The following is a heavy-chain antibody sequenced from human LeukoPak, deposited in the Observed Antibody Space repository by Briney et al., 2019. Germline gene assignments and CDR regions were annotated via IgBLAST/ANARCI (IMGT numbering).Heavy chain of an antibody. D-gene: IGHD6-19*01. CDR2: IKQDGSEK. V-gene: IGHV3-7*01. CDR1: GFTFSTYW. Sequence: GGSLRLSCEASGFTFSTYWMNWVRQAPGKGLEWVANIKQDGSEKYYVDSVKGRFTISRDNAKNSLYLQMNSLRAEDTAVYYCARPYSVGWSLPAYWGQGNIVTVSS. J-gene: IGHJ4*02. CDR3: ARPYSVGWSLPAY.